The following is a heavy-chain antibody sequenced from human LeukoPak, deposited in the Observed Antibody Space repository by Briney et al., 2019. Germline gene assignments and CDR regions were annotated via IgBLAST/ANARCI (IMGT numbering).Heavy chain of an antibody. Sequence: GASVKVSCKASGGTFSSYAISWVRQAPGQGLEWLGWISAYNGNTNYAQKLQGRVTMTTDTSTSTAYMELRSLRSDDTAVYYCARYQRAHWFDPWGQGTLVTVSS. CDR1: GGTFSSYA. CDR3: ARYQRAHWFDP. J-gene: IGHJ5*02. CDR2: ISAYNGNT. V-gene: IGHV1-18*01. D-gene: IGHD2-2*01.